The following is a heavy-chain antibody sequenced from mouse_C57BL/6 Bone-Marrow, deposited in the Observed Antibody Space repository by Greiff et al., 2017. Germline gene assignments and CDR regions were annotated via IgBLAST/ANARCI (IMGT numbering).Heavy chain of an antibody. Sequence: VQLQQSGPVLVKPGASVKMSCKASGYTFTDYYMNWVKQSHGKSLEWIGVINPYNGGTSYNQKFQGKATLTVDKSSSTAYMELNSLTSEDSAVYYCAKYDYEFYAMDYWGQGTSVTVSS. CDR3: AKYDYEFYAMDY. J-gene: IGHJ4*01. V-gene: IGHV1-19*01. CDR2: INPYNGGT. D-gene: IGHD2-4*01. CDR1: GYTFTDYY.